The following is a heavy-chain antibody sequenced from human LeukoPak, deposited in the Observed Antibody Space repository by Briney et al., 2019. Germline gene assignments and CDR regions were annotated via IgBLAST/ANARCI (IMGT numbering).Heavy chain of an antibody. Sequence: ASVKVSCKASGYSFTDYYMHWVRQAPGQGLEWMGRISAYNGNTNYAQKFQGRVTLTRETSTSTAYMELRSLRSDDTAVYYCARGLVPTTVSGDYWGQGTLVTVSS. CDR1: GYSFTDYY. CDR2: ISAYNGNT. V-gene: IGHV1-18*04. J-gene: IGHJ4*02. CDR3: ARGLVPTTVSGDY. D-gene: IGHD3-10*01.